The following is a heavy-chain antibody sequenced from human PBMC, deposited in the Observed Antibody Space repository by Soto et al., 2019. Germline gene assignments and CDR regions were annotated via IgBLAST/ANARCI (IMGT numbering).Heavy chain of an antibody. J-gene: IGHJ3*01. D-gene: IGHD3-22*01. CDR3: ARRKVYYYDSSGYRDVFDF. CDR2: ISYDGSNK. CDR1: AVTFSSYG. Sequence: SLRLSCAASAVTFSSYGIHWGRQAPCKGLEWVAVISYDGSNKYYADSVKGRFTISRDNSKNTLYLQMNSLRDEDMAVYYCARRKVYYYDSSGYRDVFDFWGQGTMVIVSS. V-gene: IGHV3-30*08.